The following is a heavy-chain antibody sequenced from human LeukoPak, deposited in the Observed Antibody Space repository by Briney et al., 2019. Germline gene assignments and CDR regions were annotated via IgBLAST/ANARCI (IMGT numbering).Heavy chain of an antibody. CDR3: ARAITADYDSSGYYYYYYYMDV. CDR2: ISYDGSNK. Sequence: GRSLRLSCEASGFTFSSYGMHWVRQAPGKGLEWVAVISYDGSNKYYADSVKGRFTISRDNSKNTLYLQMNSLRAEDTAVYYCARAITADYDSSGYYYYYYYMDVWGKGTTVTVSS. D-gene: IGHD3-22*01. J-gene: IGHJ6*03. CDR1: GFTFSSYG. V-gene: IGHV3-30*03.